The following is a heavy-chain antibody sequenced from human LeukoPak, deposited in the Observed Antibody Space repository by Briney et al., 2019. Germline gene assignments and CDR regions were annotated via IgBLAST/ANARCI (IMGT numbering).Heavy chain of an antibody. CDR2: ISGSGGST. CDR3: AKDKNYQNYFDY. CDR1: GFIFSNCG. J-gene: IGHJ4*02. V-gene: IGHV3-23*01. D-gene: IGHD1-7*01. Sequence: GGSLRLSCAASGFIFSNCGMSWVRQAPGKGLEWVSLISGSGGSTYYADSVKGRFTISRDNSKNTLYLQTNSLRAEDTAVYYCAKDKNYQNYFDYLGQGTLVTVSS.